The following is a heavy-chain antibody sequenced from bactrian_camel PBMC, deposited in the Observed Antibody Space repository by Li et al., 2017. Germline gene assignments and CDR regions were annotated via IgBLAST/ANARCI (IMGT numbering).Heavy chain of an antibody. J-gene: IGHJ4*01. V-gene: IGHV3S53*01. CDR2: LLSGGAV. CDR3: AASYGFDCPRLAPGQYNY. CDR1: GLTTT. D-gene: IGHD5*01. Sequence: HVQLVESGGGSVQAGGSLRLSCRTSGLTTTVAWFRQTPGKQREGVAVLLSGGAVEYAESVEGRFAISRDFGRNMVYLQMNNLKPEDTAMYYCAASYGFDCPRLAPGQYNYWGQGTQVTVS.